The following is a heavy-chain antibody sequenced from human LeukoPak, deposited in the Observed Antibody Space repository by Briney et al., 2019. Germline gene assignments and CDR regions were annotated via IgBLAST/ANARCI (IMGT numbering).Heavy chain of an antibody. CDR3: ARDPLRDYVWGSYFD. CDR2: IIPIFGTA. CDR1: GGTFSSYA. V-gene: IGHV1-69*05. Sequence: SVKVSCKASGGTFSSYAISWVRQAPGQGLGWMGRIIPIFGTANYAQKFQGRVTITTDESTSTAYMELSSLRSEDTAVYYCARDPLRDYVWGSYFDWGQGTLVTVSS. D-gene: IGHD3-16*01. J-gene: IGHJ4*02.